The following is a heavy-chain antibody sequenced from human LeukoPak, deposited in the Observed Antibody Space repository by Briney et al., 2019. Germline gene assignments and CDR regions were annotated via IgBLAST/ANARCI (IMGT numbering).Heavy chain of an antibody. J-gene: IGHJ3*02. CDR1: GFTFSSYS. Sequence: GGSLRLSCAASGFTFSSYSMNWVRQVPGKGLEWVSYISSGSSTIYYADSVKGRFTISRDNAKNSLYLQVNSLRDEDTAVYYCARAGGLLWFGEVLESSDAFHIWGQGTMVTVSS. D-gene: IGHD3-10*01. V-gene: IGHV3-48*02. CDR3: ARAGGLLWFGEVLESSDAFHI. CDR2: ISSGSSTI.